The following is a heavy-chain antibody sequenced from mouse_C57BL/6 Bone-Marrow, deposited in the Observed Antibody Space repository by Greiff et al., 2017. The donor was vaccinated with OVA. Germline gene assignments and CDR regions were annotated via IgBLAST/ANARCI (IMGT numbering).Heavy chain of an antibody. J-gene: IGHJ2*01. CDR2: ISSGGDYI. CDR1: GFTFSSYA. V-gene: IGHV5-9-1*02. Sequence: DVMLVESGEGLVKPGGSLKLSCAASGFTFSSYAMSWVRQTPEKRLEWVAYISSGGDYIYYADTVKGRFTISRDNARNTLYLQMSSLKSEDTAMYYCTREYYYGSSRFFDYWGQGTTLTVSS. D-gene: IGHD1-1*01. CDR3: TREYYYGSSRFFDY.